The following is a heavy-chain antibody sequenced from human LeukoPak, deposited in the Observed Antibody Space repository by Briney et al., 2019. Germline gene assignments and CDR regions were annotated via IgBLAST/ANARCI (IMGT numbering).Heavy chain of an antibody. J-gene: IGHJ5*02. D-gene: IGHD6-19*01. Sequence: SETLSLTCAVYGGSFSGYYWSWIRQPPGKGLEWIGEINHSGSTNYNPSLKSRVTISVDTSKNQFSLKLGSVTAADTAVYYCARVTAVAGTKGWFNPWGQGTLVTVSS. V-gene: IGHV4-34*01. CDR3: ARVTAVAGTKGWFNP. CDR2: INHSGST. CDR1: GGSFSGYY.